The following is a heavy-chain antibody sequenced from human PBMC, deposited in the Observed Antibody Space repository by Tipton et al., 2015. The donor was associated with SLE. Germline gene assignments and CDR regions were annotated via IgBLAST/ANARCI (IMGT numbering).Heavy chain of an antibody. CDR3: AGELVDAFDI. Sequence: SLRLSCAASGFTFSSYAMHWVRQAPGKGLEWVAVISYDGSNKYYADSVEGRFTISRDNSKNTLYLQMNSLRAEDTAVYYCAGELVDAFDIWGQGTMVTVSS. V-gene: IGHV3-30*04. J-gene: IGHJ3*02. CDR2: ISYDGSNK. CDR1: GFTFSSYA.